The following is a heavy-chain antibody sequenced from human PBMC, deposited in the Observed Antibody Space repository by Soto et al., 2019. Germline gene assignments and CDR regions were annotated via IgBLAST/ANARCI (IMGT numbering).Heavy chain of an antibody. CDR2: INHSGST. V-gene: IGHV4-34*01. D-gene: IGHD3-22*01. CDR3: ARGVHYYDSSGYILYYYYYGMDV. Sequence: SETLSLTCAVYGGSFSGYYWSWIRQPPGKGLEWIGEINHSGSTNYNPSLKSRVTISVDTSKNQFSLKLSSVTAADTTVYYCARGVHYYDSSGYILYYYYYGMDVWGQGTTVT. CDR1: GGSFSGYY. J-gene: IGHJ6*02.